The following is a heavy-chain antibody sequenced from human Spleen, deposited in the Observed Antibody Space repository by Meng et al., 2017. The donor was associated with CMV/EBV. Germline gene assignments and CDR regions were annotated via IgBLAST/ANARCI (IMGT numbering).Heavy chain of an antibody. J-gene: IGHJ4*02. Sequence: CAGSGGPIRSSKWWSWVRQPPGKGLEWIGEIYHSGSTNYNPSLKSRVTISVDKSKNQFSLKLSSVTAADTAVYYCASLSGSYFYFDYWGQGTLVTVSS. CDR1: GGPIRSSKW. V-gene: IGHV4-4*02. D-gene: IGHD1-26*01. CDR2: IYHSGST. CDR3: ASLSGSYFYFDY.